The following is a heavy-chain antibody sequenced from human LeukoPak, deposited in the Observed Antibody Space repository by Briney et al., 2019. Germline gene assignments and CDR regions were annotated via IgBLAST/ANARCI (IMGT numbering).Heavy chain of an antibody. Sequence: PGGSLRLSCAAPGFSFSSNWMGWVRQAPGKGLEWVSAISGSGGSTYYADSVKGRFTISRDNSKNTLYLQMSSLRAEDTAVYYCAKEFNRGLPDYWGQGTLVTVPS. V-gene: IGHV3-23*01. D-gene: IGHD2-21*01. CDR2: ISGSGGST. J-gene: IGHJ4*02. CDR1: GFSFSSNW. CDR3: AKEFNRGLPDY.